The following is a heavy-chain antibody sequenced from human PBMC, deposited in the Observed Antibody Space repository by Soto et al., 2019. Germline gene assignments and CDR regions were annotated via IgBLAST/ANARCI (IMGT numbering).Heavy chain of an antibody. V-gene: IGHV1-69*13. D-gene: IGHD6-6*01. CDR2: IIPIFGTA. CDR3: ARRSPRIAARELSYYYGMDV. J-gene: IGHJ6*02. CDR1: GYTFTSYY. Sequence: ASVKVSCKASGYTFTSYYIHWVRQAPGQGLEWMGGIIPIFGTANYAQKFRGRVTITADESTSTAYMELSSLRSEDTAVYYCARRSPRIAARELSYYYGMDVWGQGTTVTVSS.